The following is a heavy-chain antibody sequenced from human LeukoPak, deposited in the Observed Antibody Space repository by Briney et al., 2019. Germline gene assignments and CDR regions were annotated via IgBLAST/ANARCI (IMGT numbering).Heavy chain of an antibody. Sequence: SETLSLTCAVYGGSFSGYYWSWIRQPPGKGLEWIGEINHSGSTNYNPSLKSRVTISVDTSKNQFSLKLSSVTAADTAVYYCARGSTTETSIAAANWFDPWGQGTLVTVSS. D-gene: IGHD6-6*01. J-gene: IGHJ5*02. CDR2: INHSGST. CDR1: GGSFSGYY. CDR3: ARGSTTETSIAAANWFDP. V-gene: IGHV4-34*01.